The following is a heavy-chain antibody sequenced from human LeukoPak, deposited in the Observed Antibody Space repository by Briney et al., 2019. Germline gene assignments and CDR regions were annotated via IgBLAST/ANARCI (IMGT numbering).Heavy chain of an antibody. CDR1: GYTFTSYG. CDR3: ARAPRDIVLMVYAIYFDY. J-gene: IGHJ4*02. Sequence: ASVKVSCKASGYTFTSYGISWVRQAPGQGLEWVGWISAYNGNTNYAQKLQGRVTMTTDTSTRTAYMELRSLRSDDTAVYYCARAPRDIVLMVYAIYFDYWGQGTLVTVSS. CDR2: ISAYNGNT. V-gene: IGHV1-18*01. D-gene: IGHD2-8*01.